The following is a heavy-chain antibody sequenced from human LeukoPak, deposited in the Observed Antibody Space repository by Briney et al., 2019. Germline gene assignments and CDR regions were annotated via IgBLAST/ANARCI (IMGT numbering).Heavy chain of an antibody. CDR1: GFSLSTSGVG. Sequence: SGPTLVKPTQTLTLTCTFSGFSLSTSGVGVGWIRQPPGKALEWLALIYWDDDKRYSPSLKSRLTITKDTSKNQVVLTMTNMDPADTATYYCAHSSYYYDSSGYFYWGQGTLVTVSS. CDR2: IYWDDDK. V-gene: IGHV2-5*02. D-gene: IGHD3-22*01. CDR3: AHSSYYYDSSGYFY. J-gene: IGHJ4*02.